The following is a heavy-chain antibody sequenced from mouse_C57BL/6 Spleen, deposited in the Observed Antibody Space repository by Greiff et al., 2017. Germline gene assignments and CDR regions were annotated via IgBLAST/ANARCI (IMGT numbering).Heavy chain of an antibody. CDR1: GYTFTSYW. CDR2: INPSNGGT. Sequence: QVQLQQPGTELVKPGASVKLSCKASGYTFTSYWMHWVKQRPGQGLEWIGNINPSNGGTIYNQKFKGKATLTVDKSSSTAYMELRSLTSEDTAVYYCARSGYYFDYWGQGTTLTVSS. CDR3: ARSGYYFDY. V-gene: IGHV1-53*01. J-gene: IGHJ2*01.